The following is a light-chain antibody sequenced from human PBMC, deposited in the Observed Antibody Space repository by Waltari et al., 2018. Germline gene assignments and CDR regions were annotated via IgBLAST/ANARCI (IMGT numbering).Light chain of an antibody. CDR2: DVS. CDR3: SSYTEINTFVV. CDR1: SSDIGAYNY. V-gene: IGLV2-14*03. Sequence: SALTQPASLSGSPGQSITISCSGTSSDIGAYNYVSWYQQYPGKAPTLMIFDVSKRPSGVSNRFAASKSGNTASLTISGLQSEDEAEYYCSSYTEINTFVVFGGGTKLTVL. J-gene: IGLJ2*01.